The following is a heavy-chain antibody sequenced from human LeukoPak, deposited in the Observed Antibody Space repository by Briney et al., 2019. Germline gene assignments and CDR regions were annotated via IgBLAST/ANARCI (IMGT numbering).Heavy chain of an antibody. CDR1: GFTFSSYS. CDR2: ISSSSSYI. Sequence: GGSLRLSCAASGFTFSSYSMNWVRQAPGKGLEWVSSISSSSSYIYYADSVKGRFTISRDNAKNSLYLQMNSLRAEDTAVYYCARSLSYYYDGSGYRTDYWGQGTLVTVSS. CDR3: ARSLSYYYDGSGYRTDY. J-gene: IGHJ4*02. V-gene: IGHV3-21*01. D-gene: IGHD3-22*01.